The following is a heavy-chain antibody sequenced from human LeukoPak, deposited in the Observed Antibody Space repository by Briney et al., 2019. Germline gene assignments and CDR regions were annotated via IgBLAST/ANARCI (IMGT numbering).Heavy chain of an antibody. V-gene: IGHV3-48*04. CDR1: GFTFSSYS. Sequence: GGSLRLFCAASGFTFSSYSMNWVRQAPGKGLEWVSYISSSSSTIYYADSVKGRFTISRDNAKNSLYLQMNSLRAEDTAVYYCARAYSNYYYYMDVWGKGTTVTVSS. D-gene: IGHD4-11*01. CDR3: ARAYSNYYYYMDV. J-gene: IGHJ6*03. CDR2: ISSSSSTI.